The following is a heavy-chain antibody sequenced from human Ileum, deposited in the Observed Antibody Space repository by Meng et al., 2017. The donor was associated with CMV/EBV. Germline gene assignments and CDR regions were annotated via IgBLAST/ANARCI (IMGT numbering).Heavy chain of an antibody. CDR2: IYSSGSSS. V-gene: IGHV3-23*03. CDR3: AKGGRGR. Sequence: GGSLRLSCAASGFTFRDYAMTWVRQAPGKGLEWVSLIYSSGSSSYYADSMKGRFTVSRDNSKNTLYLQMNSLRAEDTAVYYCAKGGRGRWGQGTLVTVSS. CDR1: GFTFRDYA. J-gene: IGHJ4*02. D-gene: IGHD5-24*01.